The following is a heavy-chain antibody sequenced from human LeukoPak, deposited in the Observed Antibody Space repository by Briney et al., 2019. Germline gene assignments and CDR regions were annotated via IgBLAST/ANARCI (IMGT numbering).Heavy chain of an antibody. D-gene: IGHD6-19*01. CDR2: IYHSGST. CDR3: ARLHPGIAVAGYPDY. CDR1: GYSISSGYY. J-gene: IGHJ4*02. V-gene: IGHV4-38-2*01. Sequence: SESLSLTCAVSGYSISSGYYWGWIRQPPGKGLEWIGSIYHSGSTYYNPSLKSRVTISVDTSKNQFSLKLSSVTAADTAVYYCARLHPGIAVAGYPDYWGQGTLVTVSS.